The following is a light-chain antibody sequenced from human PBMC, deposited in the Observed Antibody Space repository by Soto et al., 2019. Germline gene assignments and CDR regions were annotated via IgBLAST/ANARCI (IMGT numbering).Light chain of an antibody. CDR3: QQSYSTPLG. CDR2: AAS. CDR1: QSISSY. V-gene: IGKV1-39*01. J-gene: IGKJ3*01. Sequence: DIQMTQSPPSLSASVGDRVTITFRASQSISSYLNWYQQKPGKAPKLLIYAASSLQSGVPSRFSGSGSGTDFTLTISSLQPEDFATYYCQQSYSTPLGFGPGTKVDIK.